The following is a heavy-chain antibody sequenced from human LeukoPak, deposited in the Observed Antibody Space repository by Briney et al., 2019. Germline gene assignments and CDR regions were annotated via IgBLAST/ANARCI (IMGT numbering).Heavy chain of an antibody. D-gene: IGHD6-19*01. CDR2: INTNTGNP. CDR3: ARDDPLDKISSGWGP. CDR1: GYTFTSYA. J-gene: IGHJ5*02. Sequence: ASVKVSCKASGYTFTSYAMNWVRQAPGQGLEWMGWINTNTGNPTYAQGFTGRFVFSLDTSVSTAYLQISSLKAEDTAVYYCARDDPLDKISSGWGPWGQGTLVTVSS. V-gene: IGHV7-4-1*02.